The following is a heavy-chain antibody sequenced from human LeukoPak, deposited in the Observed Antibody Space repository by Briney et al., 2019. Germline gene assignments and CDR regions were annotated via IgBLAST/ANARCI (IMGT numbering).Heavy chain of an antibody. Sequence: SVTLSLTCAVSGGSISSSNWWSWVRQPPGKGLEWIGEIYHSGSTNYNPSLKSRVTISVDTSKNQFSLKLSSVTAADTAVYYCARVTSWCSGGSCYRRFDPWGQGTLVTVSS. CDR2: IYHSGST. D-gene: IGHD2-15*01. V-gene: IGHV4-4*02. CDR3: ARVTSWCSGGSCYRRFDP. CDR1: GGSISSSNW. J-gene: IGHJ5*02.